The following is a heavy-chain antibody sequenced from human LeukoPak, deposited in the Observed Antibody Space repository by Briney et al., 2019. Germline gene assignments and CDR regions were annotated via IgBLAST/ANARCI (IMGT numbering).Heavy chain of an antibody. D-gene: IGHD3/OR15-3a*01. CDR3: ARDFRGGTGGLDY. Sequence: SETLSLTCTVSSGSISSYYWSWIRQSPGKGLEWIGYIYYSGSTYYNPSLQSRVTISLDTSKNQFSLKLSSVTAADTAVYYCARDFRGGTGGLDYWGQGTLVTVSS. CDR1: SGSISSYY. CDR2: IYYSGST. V-gene: IGHV4-30-4*08. J-gene: IGHJ4*02.